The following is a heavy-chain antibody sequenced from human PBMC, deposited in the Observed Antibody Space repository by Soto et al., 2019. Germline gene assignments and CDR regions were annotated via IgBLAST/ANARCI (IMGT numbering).Heavy chain of an antibody. D-gene: IGHD1-1*01. Sequence: QVQLQQWGAGLLKPSEILSLTCAVYGGFVSSGSYYWSWIRQPPGKGLEWIGEMSHSGGTHFNPSRKSRVTISVDTSKNQCSLKMSSVTAADTALYYCARVERGTATTVVDAFDIWGPGTMVTVSS. CDR3: ARVERGTATTVVDAFDI. J-gene: IGHJ3*02. V-gene: IGHV4-34*01. CDR1: GGFVSSGSYY. CDR2: MSHSGGT.